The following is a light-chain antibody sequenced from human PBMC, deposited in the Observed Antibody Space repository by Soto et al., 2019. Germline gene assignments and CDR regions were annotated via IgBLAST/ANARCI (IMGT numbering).Light chain of an antibody. J-gene: IGKJ1*01. CDR3: QQYTNYPWT. V-gene: IGKV1-5*01. CDR1: QSISTF. CDR2: DAS. Sequence: DIQITQSTSTLSACALNTVTSTFRASQSISTFLAWYQQKPGKAPKLLIFDASSLKSGVPSRFSGSGSGTEFTLTISSLQPDDFATYYCQQYTNYPWTFGQGTKV.